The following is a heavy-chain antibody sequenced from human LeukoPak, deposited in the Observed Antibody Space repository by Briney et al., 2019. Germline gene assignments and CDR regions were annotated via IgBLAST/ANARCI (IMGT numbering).Heavy chain of an antibody. CDR2: ISGSGGST. Sequence: GGSLRLSCAASGFTFSSYAMSWVRQAPGKGLEWVSAISGSGGSTYYADSVKGRFTISRDNSKNTLDLQMNSLRAEDTAVYYCAKPRGRGSYYLFDYWGQGTLVTVSS. CDR1: GFTFSSYA. V-gene: IGHV3-23*01. D-gene: IGHD1-26*01. J-gene: IGHJ4*02. CDR3: AKPRGRGSYYLFDY.